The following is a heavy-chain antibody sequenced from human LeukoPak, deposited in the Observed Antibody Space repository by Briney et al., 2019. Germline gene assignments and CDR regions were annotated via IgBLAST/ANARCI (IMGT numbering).Heavy chain of an antibody. Sequence: SVKVSCKASGGTFSSYAISWVRQAPGQGLEWMGGIIPIFGTANYAQKFQGRVTITTDESTSTAYMELSSLRSEDTAVYYCANGDVAARALHFGYWGQGTLVTVSS. V-gene: IGHV1-69*05. J-gene: IGHJ4*02. CDR1: GGTFSSYA. CDR2: IIPIFGTA. D-gene: IGHD6-6*01. CDR3: ANGDVAARALHFGY.